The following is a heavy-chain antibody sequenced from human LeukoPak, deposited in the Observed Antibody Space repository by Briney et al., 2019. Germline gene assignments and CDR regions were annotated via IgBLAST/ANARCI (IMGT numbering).Heavy chain of an antibody. V-gene: IGHV3-30-3*01. D-gene: IGHD6-19*01. J-gene: IGHJ6*02. Sequence: PGRSLRLSCAASGFTFSSYAMHWVRQAPDKGLEWVAVISYDGSNKYYADSVKGRFTISRDNSKNTLYLQMNSLRAEDTAVYYCARVGKAGNYYYYGMDVWGQGTTVTVSS. CDR1: GFTFSSYA. CDR3: ARVGKAGNYYYYGMDV. CDR2: ISYDGSNK.